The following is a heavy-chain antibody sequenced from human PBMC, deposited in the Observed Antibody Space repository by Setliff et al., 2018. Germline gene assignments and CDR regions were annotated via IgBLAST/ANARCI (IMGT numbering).Heavy chain of an antibody. J-gene: IGHJ4*02. D-gene: IGHD6-19*01. CDR2: VHFTGST. Sequence: SETLSLTCNVSGASIRNFYWTWIRQPPGKGLEWIGYVHFTGSTNYNPSLKSRVTMSVDVSKSQFSLRLSSMTAADTAVYYCARKVEQWLTPHFDYWGQGALVTVS. V-gene: IGHV4-59*01. CDR3: ARKVEQWLTPHFDY. CDR1: GASIRNFY.